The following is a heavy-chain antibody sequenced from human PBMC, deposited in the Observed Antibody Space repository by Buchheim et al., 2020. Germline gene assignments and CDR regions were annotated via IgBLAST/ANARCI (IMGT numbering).Heavy chain of an antibody. Sequence: EVQLVESGGGLVKPGGSLRLSCAASGFTFSNAWMSWVRQAPGKGLEWVGRIKSKTEGGTTDYAAPVKGRFTISRDDSKNTLYLQMNSLKSEDTAVYYCTTDTVRYYGSGSYYNPDYWGQGTL. CDR1: GFTFSNAW. CDR2: IKSKTEGGTT. CDR3: TTDTVRYYGSGSYYNPDY. J-gene: IGHJ4*02. D-gene: IGHD3-10*01. V-gene: IGHV3-15*01.